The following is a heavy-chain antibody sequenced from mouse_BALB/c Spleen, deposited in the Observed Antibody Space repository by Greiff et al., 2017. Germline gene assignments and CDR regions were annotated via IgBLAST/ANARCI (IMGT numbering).Heavy chain of an antibody. J-gene: IGHJ3*01. CDR1: GFTFSSYG. CDR2: ISSGGSYT. Sequence: EVQLVESGGDLVKPGGSLKLSCAASGFTFSSYGMSWVRQTPDKRLEWVATISSGGSYTYYPDSVKGRFTISRDNAKNTLYLQMSSLKSEDTAMYYCARHTGEAWFAYWGQGTLVTVSA. CDR3: ARHTGEAWFAY. V-gene: IGHV5-6*01.